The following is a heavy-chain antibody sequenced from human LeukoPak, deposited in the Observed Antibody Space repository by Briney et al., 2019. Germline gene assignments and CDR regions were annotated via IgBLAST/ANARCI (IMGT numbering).Heavy chain of an antibody. CDR2: ISGSGGST. V-gene: IGHV3-23*01. J-gene: IGHJ4*02. CDR3: AKELRSHTGWPFDY. D-gene: IGHD5-12*01. Sequence: PGGSLRLSCAASGFTFSTYTMTWVRQAPGRGLEWVSAISGSGGSTYYVDPVKGRFTISRDNSKNTVYLQMNSLAAEDTAVYYCAKELRSHTGWPFDYWGQGTLVTVSS. CDR1: GFTFSTYT.